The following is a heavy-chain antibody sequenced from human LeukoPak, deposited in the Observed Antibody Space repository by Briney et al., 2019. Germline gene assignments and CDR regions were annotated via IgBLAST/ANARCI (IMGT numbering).Heavy chain of an antibody. Sequence: GGSLRLSCAASGFNFSDYYMSWIRQAPGKGLEWVSYISSSGSTIYYADSVKGRFTISRDNAKNSLYLQMNSLRAEDTAVYYCAREVLWSSHAFDIWGQGTMVTVSS. CDR2: ISSSGSTI. CDR1: GFNFSDYY. CDR3: AREVLWSSHAFDI. J-gene: IGHJ3*02. D-gene: IGHD2-21*01. V-gene: IGHV3-11*04.